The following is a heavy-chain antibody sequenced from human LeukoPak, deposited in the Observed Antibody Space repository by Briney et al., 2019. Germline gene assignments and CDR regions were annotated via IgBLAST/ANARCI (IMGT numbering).Heavy chain of an antibody. CDR1: GYTFTGYY. D-gene: IGHD4-17*01. V-gene: IGHV1-2*02. CDR2: INPNNGGT. J-gene: IGHJ4*02. Sequence: EASVTVSCKASGYTFTGYYMHWVRQAPGQGLEWMGWINPNNGGTNYAQKFQGRVTMTRDTSISTAYMDLSRLRFDDTAVYYCARDLYGDYGVHFDYWGQGALVTVSS. CDR3: ARDLYGDYGVHFDY.